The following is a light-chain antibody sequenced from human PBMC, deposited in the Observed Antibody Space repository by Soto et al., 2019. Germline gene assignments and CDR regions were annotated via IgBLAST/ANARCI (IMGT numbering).Light chain of an antibody. Sequence: QSALTQPASVSGSPGQSITISCTGTISDFGGYNYVSWYQQHPGKTPKLLIYEVTNRPSGVSSRFSGSKSGYTASLTISGLQAEDEADYYCTSYTDTSVYVFGTGTKLTVL. CDR2: EVT. CDR1: ISDFGGYNY. V-gene: IGLV2-14*01. CDR3: TSYTDTSVYV. J-gene: IGLJ1*01.